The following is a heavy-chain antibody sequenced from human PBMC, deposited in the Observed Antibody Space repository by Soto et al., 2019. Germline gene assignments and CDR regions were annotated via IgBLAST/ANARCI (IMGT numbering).Heavy chain of an antibody. CDR3: ARYPLVGTTFHAFDI. CDR1: GFTFSSYS. CDR2: ISGTSIYI. J-gene: IGHJ3*02. Sequence: GGSLRLSCAASGFTFSSYSMNWVRQAPGKGLEWVSSISGTSIYIHYADSLEGRFTISRDNAKNSLSLQMNSLRAEDTAVYYCARYPLVGTTFHAFDIWGQGTMVTVSS. D-gene: IGHD1-26*01. V-gene: IGHV3-21*01.